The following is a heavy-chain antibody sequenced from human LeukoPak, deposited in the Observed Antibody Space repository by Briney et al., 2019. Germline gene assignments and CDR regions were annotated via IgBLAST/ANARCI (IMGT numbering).Heavy chain of an antibody. D-gene: IGHD3-10*01. J-gene: IGHJ4*02. CDR3: ARVASAVRGGYYFDC. Sequence: SETLSLTCTVSGGSISSSSYYWGWIRQPPGKVLEWIGSIYHSGSTYYNPSLKSRVTISVDTSKNQFSLKLSSVTAADTAVYYCARVASAVRGGYYFDCWGQGSLVTVSS. V-gene: IGHV4-39*07. CDR1: GGSISSSSYY. CDR2: IYHSGST.